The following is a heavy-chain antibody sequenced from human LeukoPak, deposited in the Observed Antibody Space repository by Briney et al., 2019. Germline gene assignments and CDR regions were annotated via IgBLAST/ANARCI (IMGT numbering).Heavy chain of an antibody. CDR1: GYTFTSYD. CDR3: AKDMRRGYYFDY. Sequence: ASVTVSCKASGYTFTSYDINWVRQAAGQGLEGMGWMNPNSGNTVYAQKFQGRVTMTRNTSISTAYMELSSLRSEDTAVYYCAKDMRRGYYFDYWGQGTLVTVSS. V-gene: IGHV1-8*01. J-gene: IGHJ4*02. D-gene: IGHD3-10*01. CDR2: MNPNSGNT.